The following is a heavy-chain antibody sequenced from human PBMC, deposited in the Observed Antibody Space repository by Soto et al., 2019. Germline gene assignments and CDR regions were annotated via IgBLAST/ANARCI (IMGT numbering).Heavy chain of an antibody. D-gene: IGHD4-4*01. CDR2: INHSGST. J-gene: IGHJ3*02. Sequence: QVQLQQWGAGLLKPSETLFLTCAVYGGSFSGYYWSWIRQPPGKGLEWIGEINHSGSTNYNPSLKSRVTISVDTSKNQFSLKLSSVTAADTAVYYCQVEMATVTDAFDIWGQGTMVTVSS. V-gene: IGHV4-34*01. CDR1: GGSFSGYY. CDR3: QVEMATVTDAFDI.